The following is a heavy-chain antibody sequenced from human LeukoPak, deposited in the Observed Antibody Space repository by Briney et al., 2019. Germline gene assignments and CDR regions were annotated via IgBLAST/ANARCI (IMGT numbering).Heavy chain of an antibody. V-gene: IGHV4-34*01. Sequence: SETLSLTCAVYGGSFSGYYWSWIRQPPGEGLEWIGEINHSGSTNYNPSLKGRVTISVDTPKNQFSLKLSSVIAADTAVYYCARLTRASSGSSDYWGQGTLVTVSS. CDR2: INHSGST. J-gene: IGHJ4*02. D-gene: IGHD3-10*01. CDR1: GGSFSGYY. CDR3: ARLTRASSGSSDY.